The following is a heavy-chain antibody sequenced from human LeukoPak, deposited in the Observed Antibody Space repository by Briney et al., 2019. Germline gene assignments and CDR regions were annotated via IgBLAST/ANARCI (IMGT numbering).Heavy chain of an antibody. D-gene: IGHD2-2*01. CDR3: AKVTVPAATQMVPFDY. CDR2: ISGSGGST. V-gene: IGHV3-23*01. J-gene: IGHJ4*02. CDR1: GFTFSSYA. Sequence: GGSLRLSCAASGFTFSSYAMSWVRQAPGKGLEWVSAISGSGGSTYYADSVKGRFTISRDNSKNTLYLQMNSLRAEATAVYYCAKVTVPAATQMVPFDYWGQGTLVTVSS.